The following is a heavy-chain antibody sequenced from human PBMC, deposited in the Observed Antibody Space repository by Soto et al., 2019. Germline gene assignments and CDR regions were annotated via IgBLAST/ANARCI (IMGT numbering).Heavy chain of an antibody. V-gene: IGHV3-15*07. CDR2: IKSKTDGGTT. J-gene: IGHJ4*02. D-gene: IGHD2-15*01. CDR3: TTEDCSGGSCYETIFDY. Sequence: GGSLRLSCSASGFIFINGWRNWVRQAPGKGLEWVGRIKSKTDGGTTDYAAPVKGRFTISRDDSKNTLYLQMNSLKTEDTAVYYCTTEDCSGGSCYETIFDYWGQGTLVTVSS. CDR1: GFIFINGW.